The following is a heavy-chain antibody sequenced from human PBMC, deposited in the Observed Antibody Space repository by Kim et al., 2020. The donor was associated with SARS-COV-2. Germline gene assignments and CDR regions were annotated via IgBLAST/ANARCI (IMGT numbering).Heavy chain of an antibody. V-gene: IGHV4-39*01. D-gene: IGHD3-3*01. CDR1: GGSISSSSYY. CDR2: IYYSGST. J-gene: IGHJ4*02. Sequence: SETLSLTCTVSGGSISSSSYYWGWIRQPPGKGLEWIGSIYYSGSTYYNPSLKSRVTISVDTSKNQFSLKLSSVTAADTAVYYFARHAVGRIFGVVQYPSFFDYWGQGTLVTVSS. CDR3: ARHAVGRIFGVVQYPSFFDY.